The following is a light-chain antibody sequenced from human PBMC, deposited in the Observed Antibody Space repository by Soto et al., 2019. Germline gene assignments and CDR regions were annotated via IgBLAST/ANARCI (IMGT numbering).Light chain of an antibody. Sequence: EIVMTQSPASLSVSPGERVILSCRASQSVNSHLAWYQQKLGQAPRLLILGECTRDTGTQARFSCSGSGTDFSLSYRLLQSEDFAVYYCQQYNNWPLTDGEENKVESK. CDR3: QQYNNWPLT. CDR1: QSVNSH. CDR2: GEC. V-gene: IGKV3D-15*01. J-gene: IGKJ4*01.